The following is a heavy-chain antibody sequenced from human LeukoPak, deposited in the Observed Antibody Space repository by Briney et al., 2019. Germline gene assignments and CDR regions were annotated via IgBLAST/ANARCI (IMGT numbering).Heavy chain of an antibody. CDR2: IKQDGSEK. CDR1: GFTFRTFA. J-gene: IGHJ4*02. D-gene: IGHD6-19*01. V-gene: IGHV3-7*03. Sequence: GASLRLSCAASGFTFRTFAMSWVRQAPGKGLEWVANIKQDGSEKYYVDSVKGRFTISRDNAKNSLYLQMNSLRAEDTAVYYCARTSSGWYPSYYYFDYWGQGTLVTVSS. CDR3: ARTSSGWYPSYYYFDY.